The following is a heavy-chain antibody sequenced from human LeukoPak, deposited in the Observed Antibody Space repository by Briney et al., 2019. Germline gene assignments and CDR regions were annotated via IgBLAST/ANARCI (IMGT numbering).Heavy chain of an antibody. Sequence: GGSLRLSCVASGFPFSSYWMTWVRQAPGKGLEWVANIKQDGSKKSYVDSVKGRFTISRDNAKNSLYLQMNSLRAEDTALYYCAKKMGYSNSCNDYWGQGTLVTVSS. CDR3: AKKMGYSNSCNDY. D-gene: IGHD6-13*01. J-gene: IGHJ4*02. CDR1: GFPFSSYW. CDR2: IKQDGSKK. V-gene: IGHV3-7*03.